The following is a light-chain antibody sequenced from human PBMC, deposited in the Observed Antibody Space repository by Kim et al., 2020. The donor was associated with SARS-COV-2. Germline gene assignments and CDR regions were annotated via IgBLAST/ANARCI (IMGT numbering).Light chain of an antibody. CDR2: DVT. J-gene: IGLJ1*01. V-gene: IGLV2-14*03. CDR1: SSDIGAYDY. Sequence: QSITLSCTGTSSDIGAYDYVSWFQQHPGKAPKLLIYDVTKRPSGVSNRFSGSKSGYTASLTISGLQAEDEADYYCSSYTTSTTYVFGTGTKVTVL. CDR3: SSYTTSTTYV.